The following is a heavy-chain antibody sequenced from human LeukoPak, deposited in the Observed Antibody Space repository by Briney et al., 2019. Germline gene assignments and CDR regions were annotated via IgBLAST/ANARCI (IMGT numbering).Heavy chain of an antibody. D-gene: IGHD4/OR15-4a*01. Sequence: GGSLRLSCAASGFTFSSYWMTWVRQAPGKGLEWVANIQQGGSEKNYVDSVKGRFTISRDNDKNSLYLQMNRVRAEDTAVYYCATLGAYDNWFDPWGQGTLVTVSS. CDR3: ATLGAYDNWFDP. CDR2: IQQGGSEK. CDR1: GFTFSSYW. J-gene: IGHJ5*02. V-gene: IGHV3-7*01.